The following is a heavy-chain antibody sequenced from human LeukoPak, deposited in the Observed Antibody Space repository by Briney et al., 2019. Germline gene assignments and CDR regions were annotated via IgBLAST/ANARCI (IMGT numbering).Heavy chain of an antibody. V-gene: IGHV4-39*01. Sequence: PSETLSLTCTVSGGSISSSSYYWGWIRQPPGKGLEWIGSIYYSGSTYYNPSLKSRVTISVDTSKNQFSLKLSSVTAADTAVYFCARGPYSYDSSGAFDIWGQGTMVTVSP. CDR3: ARGPYSYDSSGAFDI. J-gene: IGHJ3*02. D-gene: IGHD3-22*01. CDR1: GGSISSSSYY. CDR2: IYYSGST.